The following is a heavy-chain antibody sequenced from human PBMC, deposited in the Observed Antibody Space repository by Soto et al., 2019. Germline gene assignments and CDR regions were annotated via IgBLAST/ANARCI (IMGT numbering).Heavy chain of an antibody. CDR2: IYPGDSDT. CDR1: GYSFTSYW. D-gene: IGHD6-19*01. V-gene: IGHV5-51*01. J-gene: IGHJ6*02. CDR3: ARQVAVAGGGYYYHGMDV. Sequence: GESLKISCKGSGYSFTSYWIGWVRQMPGKGLEWMGIIYPGDSDTRYSPSFQGQVTISADKSISTAYLQWSSLKASDTAMYYCARQVAVAGGGYYYHGMDVWGQGTTVTVSS.